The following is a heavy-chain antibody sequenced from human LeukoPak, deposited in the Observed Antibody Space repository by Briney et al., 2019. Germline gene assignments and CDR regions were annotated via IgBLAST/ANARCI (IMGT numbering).Heavy chain of an antibody. CDR2: INHSGST. D-gene: IGHD2-2*01. Sequence: SETLSLTCAVYGGSFSGYYWSWIRQPPGKGLEWIGEINHSGSTNYNPSLKSRVTILVDTSKNQFSLKLGSVTAADTAVYYCARGREVVVVPAAIHYYYYGMDVWGQGTTVTVSS. CDR3: ARGREVVVVPAAIHYYYYGMDV. V-gene: IGHV4-34*01. J-gene: IGHJ6*02. CDR1: GGSFSGYY.